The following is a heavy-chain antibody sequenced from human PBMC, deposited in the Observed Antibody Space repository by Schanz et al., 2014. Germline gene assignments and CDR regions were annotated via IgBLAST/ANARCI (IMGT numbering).Heavy chain of an antibody. V-gene: IGHV4-38-2*02. CDR3: AKTNTLLHPWAFDI. J-gene: IGHJ3*02. D-gene: IGHD2-8*01. CDR2: IYHSGST. CDR1: SYSISSAYY. Sequence: QVQLQESGPGLVKPSETLSLTCTVSSYSISSAYYWGWIRQPPGKGLEWIGTIYHSGSTYYNPSLKSRPPIPVNMPKNRFPLKLPSGTAADTAMYYCAKTNTLLHPWAFDIWGLGTMVTVSS.